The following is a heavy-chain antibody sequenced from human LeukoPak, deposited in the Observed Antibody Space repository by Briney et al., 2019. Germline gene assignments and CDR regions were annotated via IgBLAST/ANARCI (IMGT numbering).Heavy chain of an antibody. CDR2: ISYDGSNK. CDR3: ARGLDDSSFLDLDY. D-gene: IGHD3-22*01. Sequence: GGSLRLSCAASGFTFSSYGMHWVRQAPGKGLEWVAVISYDGSNKYYADSVKGRFTISRDNSKNTLYLQMNSLRAEDTAVYYCARGLDDSSFLDLDYWGQGTLVTVSS. J-gene: IGHJ4*02. V-gene: IGHV3-30*03. CDR1: GFTFSSYG.